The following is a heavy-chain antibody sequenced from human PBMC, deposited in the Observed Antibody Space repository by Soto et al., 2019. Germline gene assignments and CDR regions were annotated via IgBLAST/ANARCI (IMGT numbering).Heavy chain of an antibody. CDR3: ARDGIAVAGTTDGFDP. J-gene: IGHJ5*02. CDR2: ITPIFGTA. D-gene: IGHD6-19*01. Sequence: QVQLVQSGAEVKKPGSSVKVSCKASGGTFSSYAISWVRQAPGQGLEWMGGITPIFGTANYAQKFQGRVTITADESTSTAYMELSRLRSEDTAVYYCARDGIAVAGTTDGFDPWGQGTLVTVSS. CDR1: GGTFSSYA. V-gene: IGHV1-69*01.